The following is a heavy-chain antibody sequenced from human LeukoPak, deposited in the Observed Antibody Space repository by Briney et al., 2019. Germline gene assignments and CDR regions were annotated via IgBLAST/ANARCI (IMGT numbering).Heavy chain of an antibody. CDR2: ISAYNGNT. J-gene: IGHJ4*02. CDR3: ARGAEVAGTSDY. V-gene: IGHV1-18*01. D-gene: IGHD6-19*01. CDR1: GYTFTSYG. Sequence: ASVKVPCKASGYTFTSYGISWVRQPPGQGLEWMGWISAYNGNTNYAQKLQGRVTMTTGTSTSTAYLELRSLRSDDTAVYYCARGAEVAGTSDYWGQGTLVTVSS.